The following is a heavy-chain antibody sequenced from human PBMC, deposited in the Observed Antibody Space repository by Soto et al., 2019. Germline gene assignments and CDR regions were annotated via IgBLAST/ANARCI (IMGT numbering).Heavy chain of an antibody. CDR2: IYYSGST. D-gene: IGHD2-15*01. J-gene: IGHJ4*02. CDR3: ARARRYCRGGSCQGYYFDY. CDR1: GGSISSGGYY. V-gene: IGHV4-31*03. Sequence: QVQLQESGPGLVKPSQTLSLTCTVSGGSISSGGYYWSWIRQHPGKGLEWIGYIYYSGSTYYNPSLKSRVTISVDTSKNQFSLKLSSVTAADTAVYYCARARRYCRGGSCQGYYFDYWGQGTLVTVSS.